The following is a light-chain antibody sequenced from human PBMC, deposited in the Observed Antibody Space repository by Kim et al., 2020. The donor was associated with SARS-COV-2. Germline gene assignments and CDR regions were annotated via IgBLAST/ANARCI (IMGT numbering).Light chain of an antibody. J-gene: IGKJ1*01. CDR3: QQANSFPWT. Sequence: DIQMNQSTSSVSASVGDRVSITCRASQDIAGWLAWYQQKPGEAPRLLIYAASMLQSGVPSRFSGRGSGTEFTLTINSLQPEDFATYYCQQANSFPWTFGQGTKVDIK. CDR2: AAS. CDR1: QDIAGW. V-gene: IGKV1-12*01.